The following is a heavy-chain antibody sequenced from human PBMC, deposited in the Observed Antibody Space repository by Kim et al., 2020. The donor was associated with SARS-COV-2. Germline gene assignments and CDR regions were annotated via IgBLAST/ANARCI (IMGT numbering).Heavy chain of an antibody. Sequence: GGSLRLSCTASGFTFGDYAMSWVRQAPGKGLEWVGCIRSKAYGGSTAYAASVKGRFTISRDDSKSIDYLQMNSLKTEDTAVYYCTRDSDVYDDVWGSYRWRVSVYYYYGIDVWGQGATVTVS. CDR3: TRDSDVYDDVWGSYRWRVSVYYYYGIDV. D-gene: IGHD3-16*02. J-gene: IGHJ6*02. V-gene: IGHV3-49*04. CDR1: GFTFGDYA. CDR2: IRSKAYGGST.